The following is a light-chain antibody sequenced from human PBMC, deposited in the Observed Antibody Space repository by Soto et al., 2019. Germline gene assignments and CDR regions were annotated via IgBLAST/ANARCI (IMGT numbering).Light chain of an antibody. CDR3: QREIT. V-gene: IGKV3-11*01. Sequence: EIVLTQSPATLSLSPGERATLSCRASQSVSSYLAWYQQKPGQAPRLLIYDASNRATGIPARFSGSGSGTDFTLTISSLEPEDFAVDYCQREITFGQGTRLEIK. CDR2: DAS. CDR1: QSVSSY. J-gene: IGKJ5*01.